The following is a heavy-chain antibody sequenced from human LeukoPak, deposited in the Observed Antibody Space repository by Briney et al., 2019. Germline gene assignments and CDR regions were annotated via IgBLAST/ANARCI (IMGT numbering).Heavy chain of an antibody. Sequence: GGSLRLPCAASGFTFSTYTMYWVRHPPGKRLEWVSIIGNNGGGIHYADSVKGRFTISRDNFKNALYLQMNSLRVEDTAVYYCTTSRVGVTTRPFDFGYWGQGTLVTVSS. CDR2: IGNNGGGI. J-gene: IGHJ4*02. V-gene: IGHV3-23*01. D-gene: IGHD1-26*01. CDR1: GFTFSTYT. CDR3: TTSRVGVTTRPFDFGY.